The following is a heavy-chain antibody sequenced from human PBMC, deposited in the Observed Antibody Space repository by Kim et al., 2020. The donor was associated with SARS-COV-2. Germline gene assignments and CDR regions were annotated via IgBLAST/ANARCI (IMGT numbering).Heavy chain of an antibody. J-gene: IGHJ4*02. CDR3: AKEGGYCSSTSCYPFDC. Sequence: GSLRLSCAASGFTFSSYAVSWVRQAPGKGLEWVSAISGSGGSTYYADSVKGRFTISRDNSKNTLYLQMNSLRAEDTAVYYCAKEGGYCSSTSCYPFDCWGQGTLVTVSS. CDR2: ISGSGGST. D-gene: IGHD2-2*01. V-gene: IGHV3-23*01. CDR1: GFTFSSYA.